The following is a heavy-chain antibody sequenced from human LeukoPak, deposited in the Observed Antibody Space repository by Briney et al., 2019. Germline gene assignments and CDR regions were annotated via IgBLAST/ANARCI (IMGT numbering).Heavy chain of an antibody. J-gene: IGHJ4*02. Sequence: GSVNVSCKTSRYTLTSYHINWVRQATGQGRDWMGWMNPYSDDRGYAQKFQGRASITSDSSISTAHMALSSLTADDSAVYFCARTTSLTASGYDYWGQGTLVTVSS. V-gene: IGHV1-8*03. CDR2: MNPYSDDR. D-gene: IGHD6-25*01. CDR3: ARTTSLTASGYDY. CDR1: RYTLTSYH.